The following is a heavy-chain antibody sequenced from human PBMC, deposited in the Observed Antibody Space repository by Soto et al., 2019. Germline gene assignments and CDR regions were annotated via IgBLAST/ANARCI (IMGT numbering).Heavy chain of an antibody. CDR2: ITETSLYI. Sequence: EVPLVESGGGLVKPGGSLRLSCAASGFTFSSYAMSWVRQAPGKGLEWVSSITETSLYIYYAGSVKGRFTISRDNARNTLYLELKSMRVEDADAYLCACAASSSDRCYLSSDHMDDWGKGTTVTVSS. J-gene: IGHJ6*03. CDR3: ACAASSSDRCYLSSDHMDD. V-gene: IGHV3-21*01. CDR1: GFTFSSYA. D-gene: IGHD2-2*01.